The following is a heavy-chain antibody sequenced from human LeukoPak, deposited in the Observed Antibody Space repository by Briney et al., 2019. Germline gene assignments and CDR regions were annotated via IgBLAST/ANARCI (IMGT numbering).Heavy chain of an antibody. Sequence: GASVKVSCKASGYTFTGYYMHWVRQAPGQGLEWMGWMSPNSGNTGYAQKFQGRVTMTRNTSTTTAYMELSSLRSEDTAVYYCARDPEKGYGSGSRDYWGQGTLVTVSS. J-gene: IGHJ4*02. D-gene: IGHD3-10*01. CDR3: ARDPEKGYGSGSRDY. V-gene: IGHV1-8*02. CDR1: GYTFTGYY. CDR2: MSPNSGNT.